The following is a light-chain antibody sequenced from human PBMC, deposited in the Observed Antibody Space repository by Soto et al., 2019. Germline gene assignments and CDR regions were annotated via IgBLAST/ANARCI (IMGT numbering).Light chain of an antibody. CDR1: QDIKKY. CDR3: QHYDNLPPKVT. V-gene: IGKV1-33*01. CDR2: AAS. Sequence: DIQMTQSPSSLSASVGDRVTISCQASQDIKKYLNWYQQKPGKAPKLLIYAASNLETGVPSRFSGSGSGTFFTFTISSLQPEDFATYYCQHYDNLPPKVTFGGGTKVDIK. J-gene: IGKJ4*01.